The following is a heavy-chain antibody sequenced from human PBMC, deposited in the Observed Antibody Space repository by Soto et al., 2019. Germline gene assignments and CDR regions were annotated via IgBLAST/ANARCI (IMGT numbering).Heavy chain of an antibody. J-gene: IGHJ4*02. V-gene: IGHV4-30-4*01. Sequence: QVQLQESGPGLVKPSQTLSLTCTVSAGSTSSYNYWSWIRQPPGKGLEWIGHIYYSGNTDYNPSLKSRLAISIDTSKNQFSLKLSSVTAADAAVYFCAREGGESSDGLYYFDSWGQGSLVTVSS. CDR1: AGSTSSYNY. CDR2: IYYSGNT. D-gene: IGHD3-16*01. CDR3: AREGGESSDGLYYFDS.